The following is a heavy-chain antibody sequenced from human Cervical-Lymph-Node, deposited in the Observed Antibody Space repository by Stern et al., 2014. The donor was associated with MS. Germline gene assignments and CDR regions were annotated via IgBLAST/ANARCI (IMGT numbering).Heavy chain of an antibody. Sequence: QVQLVQSGADVKKPGASVTVSCQASGYTFSSGSYEINWVRQATGQGLGWMGWMSPNTGKTAYAQKFQGRVIMTRNTSISTAYMELSSLGFEDTAVYYCTRERVAAPAFDIWGQGTMVTVSS. D-gene: IGHD3-3*01. CDR3: TRERVAAPAFDI. V-gene: IGHV1-8*01. J-gene: IGHJ3*02. CDR2: MSPNTGKT. CDR1: GYTFSSGSYE.